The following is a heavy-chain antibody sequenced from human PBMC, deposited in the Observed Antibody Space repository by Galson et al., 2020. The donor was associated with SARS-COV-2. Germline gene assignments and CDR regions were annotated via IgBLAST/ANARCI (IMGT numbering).Heavy chain of an antibody. CDR1: GFSFSNHW. J-gene: IGHJ4*02. CDR2: IDPTDSFT. Sequence: HGESLKISCKGSGFSFSNHWISWVRHTPGKGLEWMGRIDPTDSFTNYSPSFQGHVTISVDKSITTAYLQWGSLKASDTAIYYCARHTSNSGWYGFDYWAGEPWSPSP. D-gene: IGHD6-19*01. V-gene: IGHV5-10-1*01. CDR3: ARHTSNSGWYGFDY.